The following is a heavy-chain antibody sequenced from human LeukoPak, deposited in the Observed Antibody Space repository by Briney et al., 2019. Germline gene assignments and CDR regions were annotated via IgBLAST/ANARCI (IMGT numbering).Heavy chain of an antibody. CDR3: ARYSGSYYYPPAWDL. CDR2: TSTSGGSA. J-gene: IGHJ4*02. D-gene: IGHD1-26*01. V-gene: IGHV3-23*01. CDR1: GFRFSDHH. Sequence: GGSLRLSCAASGFRFSDHHMEWVRQAPGKGLEWVSATSTSGGSAYYADSVKGRFTISRDNSKNTLYLQMDSLRADDTAVYYCARYSGSYYYPPAWDLWGQGTLVTVSS.